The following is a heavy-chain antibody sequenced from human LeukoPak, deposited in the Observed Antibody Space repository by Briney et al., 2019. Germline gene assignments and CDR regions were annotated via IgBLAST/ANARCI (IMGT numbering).Heavy chain of an antibody. CDR3: APDRGDGYSIFDY. Sequence: PGGSLRLSCAASGFTFSSYGIHWVRQAPGKGLEWVAFIRYDGSNKYYADSVKGRFTISRDNAKNSLYLQMNSLRAEDTAVYYCAPDRGDGYSIFDYWGQGTLVTVSS. J-gene: IGHJ4*02. CDR1: GFTFSSYG. V-gene: IGHV3-30*02. D-gene: IGHD5-24*01. CDR2: IRYDGSNK.